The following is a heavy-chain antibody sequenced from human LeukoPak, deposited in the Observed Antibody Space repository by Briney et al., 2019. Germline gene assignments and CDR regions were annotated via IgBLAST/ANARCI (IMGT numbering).Heavy chain of an antibody. J-gene: IGHJ4*02. CDR1: GFTFSSYA. Sequence: PGGSLRLSCAASGFTFSSYAMSWVRQPPGKGLEWIGSIYYSGSTYYNPSLKSRVTISVDTSKNQFSLKLSSVTAADTAVYYCAIAAAGTVFYWGQGTLVTVSS. CDR3: AIAAAGTVFY. D-gene: IGHD6-13*01. V-gene: IGHV4-38-2*01. CDR2: IYYSGST.